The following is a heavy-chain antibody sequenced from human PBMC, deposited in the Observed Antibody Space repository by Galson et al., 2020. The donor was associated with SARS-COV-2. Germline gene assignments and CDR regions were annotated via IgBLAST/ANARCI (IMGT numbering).Heavy chain of an antibody. CDR2: IYPGDSDT. Sequence: GESLKISCKGSGYSFTSYWIGWVRQMPGKGLEWMGIIYPGDSDTRYSPSFQGQVTISADKSISTAYLQWSSLKASDTAMYYCARPGYTMVRGVIAPPDYWGQGTLVTVSS. D-gene: IGHD3-10*01. V-gene: IGHV5-51*01. CDR3: ARPGYTMVRGVIAPPDY. J-gene: IGHJ4*02. CDR1: GYSFTSYW.